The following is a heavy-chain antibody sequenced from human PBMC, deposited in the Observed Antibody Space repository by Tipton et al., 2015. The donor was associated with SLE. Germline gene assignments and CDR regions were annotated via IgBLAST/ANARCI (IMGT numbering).Heavy chain of an antibody. CDR3: ARRGYYYGSGSYLTDY. Sequence: TLSLTCTVSGGSISSDGYYWSWIRQHPGKGLEWIGYIYYSGSTYYNPSLKSRVTISVDTSKNQFFLKLSSVAAADTAVYYCARRGYYYGSGSYLTDYWGQGTLVTVSS. D-gene: IGHD3-10*01. CDR1: GGSISSDGYY. J-gene: IGHJ4*02. CDR2: IYYSGST. V-gene: IGHV4-31*03.